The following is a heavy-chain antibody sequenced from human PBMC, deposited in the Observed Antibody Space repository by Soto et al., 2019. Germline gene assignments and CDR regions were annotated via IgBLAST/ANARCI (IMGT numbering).Heavy chain of an antibody. Sequence: SETLSLTCTVSGGSISSYYWSWIRQPPGKGLEWIGYIYYSGSTNYNPSLKSRVTISVDTSKNQFSLKLSSVTAADTAVYYCARWSGYLTYNWFDPWGQGTLVTVSS. D-gene: IGHD3-3*01. V-gene: IGHV4-59*08. J-gene: IGHJ5*02. CDR2: IYYSGST. CDR3: ARWSGYLTYNWFDP. CDR1: GGSISSYY.